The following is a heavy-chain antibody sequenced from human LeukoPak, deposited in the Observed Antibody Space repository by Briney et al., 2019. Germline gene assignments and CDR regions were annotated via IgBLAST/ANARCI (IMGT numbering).Heavy chain of an antibody. J-gene: IGHJ4*02. CDR2: INGDGSST. V-gene: IGHV3-74*01. Sequence: GWSLTLSCAASGFTFSSYWMHWVRQAPGKGLVWVSRINGDGSSTSYADSVKGRFTISRDNAKNTLYLQMNSLRAEDTAVYYCARPLYCGGDCYSGDYWGQGTLVTVSS. D-gene: IGHD2-21*02. CDR3: ARPLYCGGDCYSGDY. CDR1: GFTFSSYW.